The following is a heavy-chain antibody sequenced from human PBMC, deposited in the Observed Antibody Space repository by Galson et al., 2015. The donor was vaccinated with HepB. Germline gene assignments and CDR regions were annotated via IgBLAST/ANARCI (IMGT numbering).Heavy chain of an antibody. D-gene: IGHD6-6*01. CDR3: AKGTFIAARTYYFDY. CDR2: ISWNSGSI. Sequence: SLRLSCAASGFTFDDYAMHWVRQAPGKGLEWVSGISWNSGSIGYADSVKGQFTISRDNAKNSLYLQMNSLRAEDTALYYCAKGTFIAARTYYFDYWGQGTLVTVSS. J-gene: IGHJ4*02. CDR1: GFTFDDYA. V-gene: IGHV3-9*01.